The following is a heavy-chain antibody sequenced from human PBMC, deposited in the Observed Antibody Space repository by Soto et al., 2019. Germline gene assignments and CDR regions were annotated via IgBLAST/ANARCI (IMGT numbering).Heavy chain of an antibody. J-gene: IGHJ4*02. Sequence: SGPTLVNPTQTLTLTCTFSGFSLSTSGMRVSWIRQPPGKALEWLARIDWDDDKFYSTSVKTRLTISKDTSKNQVVLTMTNMDPVDTATYYCARNYYDSSGYYSDYWGQGTMVTVSS. CDR3: ARNYYDSSGYYSDY. D-gene: IGHD3-22*01. V-gene: IGHV2-70*04. CDR2: IDWDDDK. CDR1: GFSLSTSGMR.